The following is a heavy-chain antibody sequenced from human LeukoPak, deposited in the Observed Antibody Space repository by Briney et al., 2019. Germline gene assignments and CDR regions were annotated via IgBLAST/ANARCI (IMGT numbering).Heavy chain of an antibody. Sequence: ASVKVSCKASGYTFTGYYMHWVRQAPGQGLEWMGWINPNSGGTNYAQKFQGRVTMTRDTSISTAYMELSRLRSDDTAVYYCARDGGLEYYDSSGYSDYWGQGTLVTVSS. J-gene: IGHJ4*02. CDR2: INPNSGGT. CDR1: GYTFTGYY. D-gene: IGHD3-22*01. CDR3: ARDGGLEYYDSSGYSDY. V-gene: IGHV1-2*02.